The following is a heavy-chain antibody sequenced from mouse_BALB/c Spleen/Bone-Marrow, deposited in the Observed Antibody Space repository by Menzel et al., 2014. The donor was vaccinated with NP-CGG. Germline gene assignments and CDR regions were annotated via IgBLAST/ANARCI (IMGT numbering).Heavy chain of an antibody. CDR1: GLTFSTYA. J-gene: IGHJ2*01. D-gene: IGHD4-1*02. CDR2: ISNGGST. V-gene: IGHV5-6-5*01. CDR3: ARAPQLLYYFDY. Sequence: DVHLVESGGGLVKPGVSLKLSCAASGLTFSTYAMSWDRRTPEKRLEWVASISNGGSTYYQDSVKGRFTISRDNARNILYLQMSSLRSEDTAMYYCARAPQLLYYFDYWGQGTTLTVSS.